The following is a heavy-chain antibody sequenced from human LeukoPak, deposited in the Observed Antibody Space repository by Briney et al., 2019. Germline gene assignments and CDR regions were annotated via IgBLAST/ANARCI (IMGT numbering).Heavy chain of an antibody. J-gene: IGHJ5*02. CDR1: GYTFTGYY. CDR3: ARGGYDFWSGYSPYNWFDP. D-gene: IGHD3-3*01. CDR2: INPNSGGT. V-gene: IGHV1-2*02. Sequence: ASVKVSCKASGYTFTGYYMHWVRQAPGQGLEWMGWINPNSGGTNYAQKFQGRVTMTRDTSISTAYMELSRLRSDDTAVYYCARGGYDFWSGYSPYNWFDPWGQEPWSPSPQ.